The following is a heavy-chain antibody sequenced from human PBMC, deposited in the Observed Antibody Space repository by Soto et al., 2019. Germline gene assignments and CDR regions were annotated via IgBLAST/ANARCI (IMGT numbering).Heavy chain of an antibody. Sequence: GGSLRLSCAASGFTFSSYSMNWVRQAPGKGLEWVSYISSSSTIYYADSVKGRFTISRDNSKNTLYLQMNSLRAEDTAVYYCAKSLISPSGADAGDYWGQGTLVTVSS. CDR3: AKSLISPSGADAGDY. CDR2: ISSSSTI. CDR1: GFTFSSYS. D-gene: IGHD3-10*01. J-gene: IGHJ4*02. V-gene: IGHV3-48*01.